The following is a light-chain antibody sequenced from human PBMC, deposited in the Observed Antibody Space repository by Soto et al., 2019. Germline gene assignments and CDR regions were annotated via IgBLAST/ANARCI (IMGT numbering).Light chain of an antibody. CDR1: QSVSNN. CDR3: HQHNNWWT. CDR2: GAS. J-gene: IGKJ1*01. V-gene: IGKV3-15*01. Sequence: EIVMTQSPATLSVSPGERVTLSCRASQSVSNNLAWYQQKSGQAPRLLIYGASTRATGTPVRFSGSGSGTEFTLTISSLQSEDFAVYYCHQHNNWWTFGQGTKVAI.